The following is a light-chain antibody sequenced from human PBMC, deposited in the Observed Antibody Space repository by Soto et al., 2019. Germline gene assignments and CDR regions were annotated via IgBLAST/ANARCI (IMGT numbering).Light chain of an antibody. Sequence: DIVLTQSPDSLAVSLGERATINCKSSQSVLYSSNNKNYLAWYQQKSGQPPKLLIYWASTRESGVPDRFSGSGSGTDFTLTISSRQAEDVAIYYCQQYYNPPYTFGQGTKLEIK. V-gene: IGKV4-1*01. CDR1: QSVLYSSNNKNY. J-gene: IGKJ2*01. CDR3: QQYYNPPYT. CDR2: WAS.